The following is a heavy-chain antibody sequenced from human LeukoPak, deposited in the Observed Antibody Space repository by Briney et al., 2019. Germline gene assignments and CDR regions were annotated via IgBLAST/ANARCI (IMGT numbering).Heavy chain of an antibody. CDR1: GFTFSNYE. Sequence: HPGGSLRLSCAASGFTFSNYEMNWVRQTPGKGLEWVSFISDNGKARSYVDSVRGRFIISRDNAKTSLFLQMSSLRVEDTAVYYCARARIAAPLLDYWGPGTLVTVSS. CDR3: ARARIAAPLLDY. V-gene: IGHV3-48*03. CDR2: ISDNGKAR. D-gene: IGHD6-13*01. J-gene: IGHJ4*02.